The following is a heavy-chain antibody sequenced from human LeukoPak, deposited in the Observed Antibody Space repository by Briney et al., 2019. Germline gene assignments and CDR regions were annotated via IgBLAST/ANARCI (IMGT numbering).Heavy chain of an antibody. J-gene: IGHJ5*02. Sequence: ASVKVSCKASGYTFTSYDINWVRQATGQGLEWMGWMNPNSGNTGYAQKFQGRVTMTRNTSISTAYMELSSLRSEDTAVYYCARGRFGSSWWNTANNWFDPWGQGTLVTVSS. V-gene: IGHV1-8*01. CDR3: ARGRFGSSWWNTANNWFDP. CDR1: GYTFTSYD. CDR2: MNPNSGNT. D-gene: IGHD6-13*01.